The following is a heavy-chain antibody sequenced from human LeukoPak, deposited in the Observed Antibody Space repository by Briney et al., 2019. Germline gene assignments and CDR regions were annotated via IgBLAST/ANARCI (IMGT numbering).Heavy chain of an antibody. V-gene: IGHV4-31*03. CDR1: GGSIRSGGYY. CDR2: IYYSGST. CDR3: ARDHELLHWVAFDI. D-gene: IGHD2-15*01. Sequence: SQTLSLTCTVSGGSIRSGGYYWSWIRQHPGKGLEWIGYIYYSGSTYYNPSLKSRVTISVDTSKNQFSLKLSSVTAADTAVYYCARDHELLHWVAFDIWGQGTMVTVSS. J-gene: IGHJ3*02.